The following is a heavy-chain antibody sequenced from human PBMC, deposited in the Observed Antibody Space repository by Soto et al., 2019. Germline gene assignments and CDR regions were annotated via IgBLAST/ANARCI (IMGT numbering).Heavy chain of an antibody. CDR2: TYYRSKWNS. V-gene: IGHV6-1*01. CDR1: GDSVSRTSVA. CDR3: VRGQFSAFDC. J-gene: IGHJ4*02. Sequence: QVQLHQSGPGLVKPSQTLSLTCAISGDSVSRTSVAWNWIRQSPSRGLEWLGRTYYRSKWNSDYAVSVRGRITINPDTSKSLFSLQLNSVTPEDTAVYYCVRGQFSAFDCWGQGTLVTVSS.